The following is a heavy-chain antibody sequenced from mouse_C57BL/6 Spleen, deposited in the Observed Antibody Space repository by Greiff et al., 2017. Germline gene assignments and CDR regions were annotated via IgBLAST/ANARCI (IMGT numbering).Heavy chain of an antibody. Sequence: VQLQQSGPELVKPGASVKISCKASGYTFTDYYMNWVQQSHGKSLEWIGDINPNNGGTSYNQKFKGKDTLTVDKSSSTAYMELRSLTSEDSAVYYCARNWYFDYWGQGTTLTGSS. CDR1: GYTFTDYY. CDR2: INPNNGGT. CDR3: ARNWYFDY. V-gene: IGHV1-26*01. J-gene: IGHJ2*01. D-gene: IGHD4-1*01.